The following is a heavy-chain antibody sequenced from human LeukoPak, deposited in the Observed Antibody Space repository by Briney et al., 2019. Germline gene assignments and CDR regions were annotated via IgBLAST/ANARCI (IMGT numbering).Heavy chain of an antibody. D-gene: IGHD3-10*01. CDR1: GFTFSSYG. CDR2: INSDGSST. V-gene: IGHV3-74*01. Sequence: GSLRLSCSASGFTFSSYGMHWVRQAPGKGLVWVSRINSDGSSTSHADSVKGRFTIPRDNAKNTLYLQMNSLRAEDTAVYYCARAEWPSLLPQGWGQGTLVTVSS. J-gene: IGHJ4*02. CDR3: ARAEWPSLLPQG.